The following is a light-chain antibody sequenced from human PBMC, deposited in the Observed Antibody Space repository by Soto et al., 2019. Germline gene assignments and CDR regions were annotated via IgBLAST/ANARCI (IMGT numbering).Light chain of an antibody. CDR1: QSFGGSY. Sequence: EIVLTQSPGTLSLSPGERASLSCRASQSFGGSYLAWYQQKPGQAPRLLIYGASTRATGIPDRFSGSGSGTNFTLTITSLEPEDFAVYYCQHRADWPRGSFGQGTKLEIK. CDR3: QHRADWPRGS. CDR2: GAS. J-gene: IGKJ2*01. V-gene: IGKV3D-20*02.